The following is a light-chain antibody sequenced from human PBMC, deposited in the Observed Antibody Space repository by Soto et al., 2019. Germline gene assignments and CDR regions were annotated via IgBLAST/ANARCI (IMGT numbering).Light chain of an antibody. V-gene: IGLV2-23*02. J-gene: IGLJ1*01. CDR3: FSYAGDSVYV. Sequence: QSMLTQPASMSVSPRQSITICCTGTNSDVGSYNLVSWFQQHPGKAPKLVIYEVTKRPSGVSDRFSGSKSGNTASLTISGLKAEDEADYYCFSYAGDSVYVFGTGTKV. CDR2: EVT. CDR1: NSDVGSYNL.